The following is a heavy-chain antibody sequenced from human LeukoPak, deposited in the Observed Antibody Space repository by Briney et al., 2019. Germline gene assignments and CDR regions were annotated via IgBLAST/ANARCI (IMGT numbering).Heavy chain of an antibody. CDR1: GYTFTSYG. J-gene: IGHJ1*01. CDR3: ARADIAAAGAEYFQH. CDR2: ISAYNGNT. D-gene: IGHD6-13*01. V-gene: IGHV1-18*01. Sequence: GASVKVSCKASGYTFTSYGISWVRQAPGQGLEWMGWISAYNGNTNYAQKLQGRVTMTRDMSTSTVYMELSSLRSEDTAVYYCARADIAAAGAEYFQHWGQGTLVTVSS.